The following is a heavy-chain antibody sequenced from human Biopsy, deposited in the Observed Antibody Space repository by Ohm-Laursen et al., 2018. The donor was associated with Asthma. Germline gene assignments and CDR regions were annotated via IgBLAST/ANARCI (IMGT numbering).Heavy chain of an antibody. J-gene: IGHJ6*02. V-gene: IGHV4-30-4*01. CDR2: VFWSGTT. CDR3: ARVASYGDLYFGIDV. D-gene: IGHD4-17*01. Sequence: TLSLTCTVGGAYIGSRDHHWSWIRPSPGTGLEWIGFVFWSGTTHYNRSLERRLSISIDTTRNEFSMTLRSVTAADTAVYFCARVASYGDLYFGIDVWGPGTTVSVS. CDR1: GAYIGSRDHH.